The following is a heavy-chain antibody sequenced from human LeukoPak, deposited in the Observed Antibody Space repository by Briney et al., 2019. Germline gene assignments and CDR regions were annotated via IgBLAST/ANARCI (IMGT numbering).Heavy chain of an antibody. Sequence: GGSLRLSCAASGFTFSDHYMDWVRHAPGKGLEWVCRTRNKLNSYTTEYAASVKGRFTISRDDSKNSLYLQMNSLKTEDTAVYYCARVGYSSGWSFFDYWGQGTLVTVSS. D-gene: IGHD6-13*01. V-gene: IGHV3-72*01. CDR1: GFTFSDHY. CDR3: ARVGYSSGWSFFDY. CDR2: TRNKLNSYTT. J-gene: IGHJ4*02.